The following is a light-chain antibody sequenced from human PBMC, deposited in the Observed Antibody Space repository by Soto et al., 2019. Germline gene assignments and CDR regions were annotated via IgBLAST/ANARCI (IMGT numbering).Light chain of an antibody. J-gene: IGLJ1*01. CDR1: SSDVGGYNY. CDR3: SSYKRSHTYV. CDR2: DVI. Sequence: QSVLTQPASVSGTPGQSLTITCTGTSSDVGGYNYVAWYQQHPGKAPKLIIYDVINRPSGVSNRFSGSKSGNTASLTISGLQAEDEADYYCSSYKRSHTYVFGRGPKVTVL. V-gene: IGLV2-14*01.